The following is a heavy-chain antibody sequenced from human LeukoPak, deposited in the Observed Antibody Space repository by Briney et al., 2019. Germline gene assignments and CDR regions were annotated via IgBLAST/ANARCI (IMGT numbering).Heavy chain of an antibody. V-gene: IGHV4-39*01. CDR3: AGIVGATRDYYYYMDV. CDR2: IFYSGST. CDR1: GGSISTSSYY. D-gene: IGHD1-26*01. Sequence: SETLSLTCTVSGGSISTSSYYWCWVRQPPGKGLEWIGNIFYSGSTYYNPSLKSRVTISVDTSKNQFSLKLSPVTAADTAVYYCAGIVGATRDYYYYMDVWGKGTTVTISS. J-gene: IGHJ6*03.